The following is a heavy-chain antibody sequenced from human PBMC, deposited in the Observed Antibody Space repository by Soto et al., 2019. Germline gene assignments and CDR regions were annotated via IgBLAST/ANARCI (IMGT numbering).Heavy chain of an antibody. J-gene: IGHJ6*02. D-gene: IGHD3-10*01. CDR2: ISGSGGST. Sequence: GGSLRLSCAASGFTFSSYAMSWVRQAPGKGLEWVSAISGSGGSTYYADSVKGRFTISRDNSKNTLYLQMNSLRAEDTAVYYCAKDGSRYYYGSGSYYDSNYYYGMDVWGQGTTVIVSS. CDR3: AKDGSRYYYGSGSYYDSNYYYGMDV. V-gene: IGHV3-23*01. CDR1: GFTFSSYA.